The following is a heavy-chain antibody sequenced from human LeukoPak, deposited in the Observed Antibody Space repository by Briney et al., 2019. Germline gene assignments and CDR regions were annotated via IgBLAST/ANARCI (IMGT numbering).Heavy chain of an antibody. Sequence: GGSLRLSCAASGLTVRSNYMSWVRQAPGKGLEWVSVIYSGGSTYYADSVKGRFTISRHNSKNTLYLQMNSLRAEDTAVYYCARTNYYYYGMDVWGQGTTVTVSS. V-gene: IGHV3-53*04. CDR3: ARTNYYYYGMDV. CDR2: IYSGGST. J-gene: IGHJ6*02. CDR1: GLTVRSNY.